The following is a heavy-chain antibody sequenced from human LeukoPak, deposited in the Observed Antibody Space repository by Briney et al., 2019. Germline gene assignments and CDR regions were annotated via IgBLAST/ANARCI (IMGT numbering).Heavy chain of an antibody. Sequence: PGESLRLSCVASGFTFSTSWMNWVRQAPGKGLEWVANIKEDGSEKHYVDSVKGRFTISRDNAKNSLYLQMNSLRAEDTAVYYCARRGLAMDYWGQGTLVTVSS. CDR1: GFTFSTSW. D-gene: IGHD3-3*02. CDR3: ARRGLAMDY. J-gene: IGHJ4*02. V-gene: IGHV3-7*01. CDR2: IKEDGSEK.